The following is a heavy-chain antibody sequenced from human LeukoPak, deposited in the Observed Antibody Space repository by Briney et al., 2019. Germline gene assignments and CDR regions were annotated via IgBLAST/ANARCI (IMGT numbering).Heavy chain of an antibody. CDR2: IYYSGST. CDR3: ASRPSAVAAISPGAWAFDI. Sequence: PSETLSLTCTVSGGSFSSYYWSWIRQPPGKGLEWIGYIYYSGSTNYNPSLKSRVTISLDTSKNQFSLKLSSVTAADTAVYYRASRPSAVAAISPGAWAFDIWGQGTMVTVSS. J-gene: IGHJ3*02. D-gene: IGHD5-12*01. CDR1: GGSFSSYY. V-gene: IGHV4-59*01.